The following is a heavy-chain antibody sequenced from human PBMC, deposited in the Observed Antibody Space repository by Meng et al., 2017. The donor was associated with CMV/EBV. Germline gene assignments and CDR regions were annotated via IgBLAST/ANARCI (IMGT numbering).Heavy chain of an antibody. CDR1: GVTFSSYA. Sequence: SCAASGVTFSSYAMHWVRQAPGKGLEWVAVISYDGSNKYYADSVKGRFTISRDNSKNTLYLQMNSLRAEDTAVYYCASGVLSSGCDYWGQGTLVTVSS. CDR2: ISYDGSNK. D-gene: IGHD3-22*01. J-gene: IGHJ4*02. V-gene: IGHV3-30*04. CDR3: ASGVLSSGCDY.